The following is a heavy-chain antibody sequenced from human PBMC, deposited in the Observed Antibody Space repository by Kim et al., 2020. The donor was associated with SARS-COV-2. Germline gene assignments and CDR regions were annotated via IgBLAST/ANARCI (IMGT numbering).Heavy chain of an antibody. V-gene: IGHV3-21*01. Sequence: GGSLRLSCAASGFTFSDYSMTWVRQAPGKGLEWVSIISRDSSSRYYVDSLKGRFTISRDNAKNSLYLQMNSLRAEDTAVYYCARGEATRTRHFHSWVKGTLVTVSS. D-gene: IGHD5-12*01. CDR1: GFTFSDYS. J-gene: IGHJ4*02. CDR2: ISRDSSSR. CDR3: ARGEATRTRHFHS.